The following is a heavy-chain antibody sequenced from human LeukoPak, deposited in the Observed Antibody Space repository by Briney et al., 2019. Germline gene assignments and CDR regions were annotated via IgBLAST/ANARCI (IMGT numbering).Heavy chain of an antibody. CDR3: VRCYYDSSGYRVGGYYMDV. V-gene: IGHV4-34*01. J-gene: IGHJ6*03. D-gene: IGHD3-22*01. Sequence: SETLSLACAVYGGSFSGYYWSWIRQPPGKGLEWIGEINHSGSTNYNPSLKSRVTISVDTSKNQFSLKLSSVTAADTAVYYCVRCYYDSSGYRVGGYYMDVWGKGTTVTVSS. CDR1: GGSFSGYY. CDR2: INHSGST.